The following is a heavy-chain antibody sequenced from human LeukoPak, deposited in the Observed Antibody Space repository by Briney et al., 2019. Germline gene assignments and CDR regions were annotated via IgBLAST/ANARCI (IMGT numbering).Heavy chain of an antibody. CDR1: GFTFSSYA. Sequence: GGSLRLSCAASGFTFSSYAMSWVRQAPGKGLEWVSAISGSGGSTYYADSVKGRSTISRDNSKNTLYLQMNSLRAEDTAVYYCARDSGSTSWRMDYWGQGTLVTVSS. CDR2: ISGSGGST. V-gene: IGHV3-23*01. CDR3: ARDSGSTSWRMDY. D-gene: IGHD2-2*01. J-gene: IGHJ4*02.